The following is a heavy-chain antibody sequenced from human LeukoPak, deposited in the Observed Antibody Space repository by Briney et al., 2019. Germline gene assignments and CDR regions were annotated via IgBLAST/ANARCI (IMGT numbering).Heavy chain of an antibody. CDR1: GFTFTNYA. J-gene: IGHJ5*02. V-gene: IGHV3-30*04. CDR3: ARPGGYGSLAEPSRAPFDP. Sequence: GGSLRLSCAASGFTFTNYAMHWVRQAPGKGLEWVAAISHDGNYKYYSDSVRGRVTISRDKSKRTLYLEMNSLTNEDTAVYYCARPGGYGSLAEPSRAPFDPWGQGTLVTVSS. D-gene: IGHD3-10*01. CDR2: ISHDGNYK.